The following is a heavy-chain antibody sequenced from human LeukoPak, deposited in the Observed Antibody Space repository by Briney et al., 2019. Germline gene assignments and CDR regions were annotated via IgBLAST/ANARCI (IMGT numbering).Heavy chain of an antibody. CDR1: GYTFTSYG. Sequence: GASVKVSCKASGYTFTSYGISWVRQAPGQGLEWMGWISAYNGNTNYAQKLQGRVTMTTDTSTSTAYMELRSLRSDDTAMYYCARDHIAVAGNAAFDIWGQGTMVTVSS. CDR3: ARDHIAVAGNAAFDI. J-gene: IGHJ3*02. CDR2: ISAYNGNT. D-gene: IGHD6-19*01. V-gene: IGHV1-18*01.